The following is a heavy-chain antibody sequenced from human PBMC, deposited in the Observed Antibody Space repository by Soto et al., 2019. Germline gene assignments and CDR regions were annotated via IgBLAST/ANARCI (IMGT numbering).Heavy chain of an antibody. Sequence: SETLSLTCAVSGGSISSSNWWSWVRPPPGKGLEWIGEIYHSGSTNYNPSLKSRVTISVDKSKNQFSLKLSSVTAADTAVYYCAIGGYGTPGGGMEVWGQGNTVTVSS. CDR2: IYHSGST. D-gene: IGHD1-26*01. J-gene: IGHJ6*02. CDR1: GGSISSSNW. V-gene: IGHV4-4*02. CDR3: AIGGYGTPGGGMEV.